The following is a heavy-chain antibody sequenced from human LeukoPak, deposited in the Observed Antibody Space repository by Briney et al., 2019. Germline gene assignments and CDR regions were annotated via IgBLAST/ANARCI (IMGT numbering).Heavy chain of an antibody. D-gene: IGHD3-10*01. J-gene: IGHJ5*02. CDR1: GFTFSSYG. CDR2: ISYDGSNK. CDR3: ARLSGGSGSSINWFDP. V-gene: IGHV3-30*03. Sequence: PGGSLRLSCAASGFTFSSYGMHWVRQAPGKGLEWVAVISYDGSNKYYADSVKGRFTISRDNSKNTLYLQMNSLRAEDTAVYYCARLSGGSGSSINWFDPWGQGTLVTVSS.